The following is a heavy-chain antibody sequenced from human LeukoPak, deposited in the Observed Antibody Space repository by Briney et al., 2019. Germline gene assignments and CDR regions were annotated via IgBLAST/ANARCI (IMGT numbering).Heavy chain of an antibody. CDR3: ARDSSDFRNLIPH. V-gene: IGHV1-69*13. Sequence: SVKVSCKASGGTFSSYAISWVRQAPGQGLEWMGGIIPIFGTAKYAQKFQGRVTITADESTSTAYMELSSLRSEDTAVYYCARDSSDFRNLIPHWGQGTLVTVSS. CDR2: IIPIFGTA. J-gene: IGHJ1*01. D-gene: IGHD1-14*01. CDR1: GGTFSSYA.